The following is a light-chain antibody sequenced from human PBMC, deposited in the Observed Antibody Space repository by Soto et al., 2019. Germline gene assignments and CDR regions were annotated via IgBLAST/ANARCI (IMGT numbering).Light chain of an antibody. V-gene: IGKV4-1*01. Sequence: DIVMTQSPDSLALSLGERATINCKSIQSVLYSSNNKNYLAWYQQKPGQPPKLLIYCASTRQAGVPDRFSGSGSVTDFTLTISSPQAEDVAVDYGQQYYSTSYTFGQGTKLYIK. CDR3: QQYYSTSYT. J-gene: IGKJ2*01. CDR1: QSVLYSSNNKNY. CDR2: CAS.